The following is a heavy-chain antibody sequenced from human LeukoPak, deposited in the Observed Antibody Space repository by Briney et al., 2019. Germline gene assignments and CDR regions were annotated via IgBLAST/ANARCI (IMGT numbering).Heavy chain of an antibody. V-gene: IGHV6-1*01. CDR2: TYHRSTWYD. Sequence: SQPLSLTCAISGDSVSSNNAAWNWIRQSPSRGLEWLGRTYHRSTWYDDYVVSVRSRLTITPDISKNQVSLQLNSVTPEDTAVYYCTREVAGTGGFDYWGQGITVTVSS. CDR3: TREVAGTGGFDY. CDR1: GDSVSSNNAA. D-gene: IGHD6-13*01. J-gene: IGHJ4*02.